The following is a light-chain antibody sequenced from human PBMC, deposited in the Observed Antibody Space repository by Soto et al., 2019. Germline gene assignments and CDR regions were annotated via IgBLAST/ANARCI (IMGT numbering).Light chain of an antibody. CDR3: HHLACT. CDR1: QSISSW. J-gene: IGKJ1*01. CDR2: DAS. Sequence: DIQMTQSPSTLSASVGDRVTITCRASQSISSWLAWYQQKPGKAPKLLIYDASSLESGVPSRFSGSGSGTDFTLAISSLQPEDFATYYCHHLACTFGEGTKVEIK. V-gene: IGKV1-5*01.